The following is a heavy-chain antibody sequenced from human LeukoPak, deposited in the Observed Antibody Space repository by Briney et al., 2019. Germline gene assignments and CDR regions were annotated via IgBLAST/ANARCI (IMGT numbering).Heavy chain of an antibody. CDR1: GYTFTGYY. CDR3: ARGIAAAGRDWFDP. J-gene: IGHJ5*02. V-gene: IGHV1-2*02. CDR2: INPNSGGT. Sequence: GASVKVSCKASGYTFTGYYMHWVRQAPGQGLEWMGWINPNSGGTNYARKFQGRVTMTRDTSISTAYMELSRLRSDDTAVYYCARGIAAAGRDWFDPWGQGTLVTVSS. D-gene: IGHD6-13*01.